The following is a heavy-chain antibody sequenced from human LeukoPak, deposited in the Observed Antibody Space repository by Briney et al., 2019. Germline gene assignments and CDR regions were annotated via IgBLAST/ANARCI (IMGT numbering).Heavy chain of an antibody. D-gene: IGHD3-10*01. CDR1: GFTFDDYG. CDR2: INHSGST. CDR3: ARRGVLGYYGSGSYLS. J-gene: IGHJ5*02. Sequence: GSLRLSCAASGFTFDDYGMSWVRQAPGKGLEWIGEINHSGSTNYNPSLKSRVTISVDTSKNQFSLKLSSVTAADTAVYYCARRGVLGYYGSGSYLSWGQGTLVTVSS. V-gene: IGHV4-34*01.